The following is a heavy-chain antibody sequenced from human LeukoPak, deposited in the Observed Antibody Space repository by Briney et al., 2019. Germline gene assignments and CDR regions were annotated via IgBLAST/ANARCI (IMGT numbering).Heavy chain of an antibody. V-gene: IGHV3-23*01. J-gene: IGHJ3*02. CDR1: GFTFTTYA. CDR3: AKQPRYDVDAFDI. CDR2: IGGSGGST. D-gene: IGHD5-12*01. Sequence: GSLRLSCVASGFTFTTYAMSWVRQAPGKGLEWVSTIGGSGGSTYYADSVKGRFAISRDNSRDTLYLQMNSLRAEDTAIYHCAKQPRYDVDAFDIWGQGTMVTVCS.